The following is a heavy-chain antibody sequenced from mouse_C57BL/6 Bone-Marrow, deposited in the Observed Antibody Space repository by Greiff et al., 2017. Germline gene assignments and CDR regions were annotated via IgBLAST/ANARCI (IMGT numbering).Heavy chain of an antibody. CDR2: IYPGGGYT. Sequence: VQLQESGAELVRPGTSVKMSCKASGYTFTNYWIGWAKQRPGHGLEWIGDIYPGGGYTNYNEKFKGKATLTADKSSSTAYMQFSSLTSEDSAIYYCACYDYDGPPFAYWGQGTLVTVSA. CDR1: GYTFTNYW. CDR3: ACYDYDGPPFAY. J-gene: IGHJ3*01. V-gene: IGHV1-63*01. D-gene: IGHD2-4*01.